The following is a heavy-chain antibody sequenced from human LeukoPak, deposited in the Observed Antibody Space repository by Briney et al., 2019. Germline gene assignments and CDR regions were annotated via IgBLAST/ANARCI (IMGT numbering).Heavy chain of an antibody. Sequence: ASVKVSCKASGYTFGTHWMLWVRQAPGQGLEWMGIINPSGDVRLYARKFQGRVTVTRDMSTRTVYMELSDLRPEDTAVYYCARDFSGEWEQLTGWWFDPWGQGTLVIVSS. V-gene: IGHV1-46*01. CDR1: GYTFGTHW. J-gene: IGHJ5*02. CDR2: INPSGDVR. CDR3: ARDFSGEWEQLTGWWFDP. D-gene: IGHD1-26*01.